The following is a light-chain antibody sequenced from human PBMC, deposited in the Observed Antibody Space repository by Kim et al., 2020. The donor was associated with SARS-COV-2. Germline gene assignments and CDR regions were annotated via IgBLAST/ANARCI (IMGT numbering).Light chain of an antibody. V-gene: IGKV3-20*01. CDR3: QQYGSSPYT. CDR1: QSVSSSY. CDR2: GAS. J-gene: IGKJ2*01. Sequence: LSPGERAPLSCRASQSVSSSYLAWYQQKPGQAPRLLIYGASSRATGIPDRFSGSGSGTDLTLTISRLEPEDFAVYYCQQYGSSPYTFGQGTKLEI.